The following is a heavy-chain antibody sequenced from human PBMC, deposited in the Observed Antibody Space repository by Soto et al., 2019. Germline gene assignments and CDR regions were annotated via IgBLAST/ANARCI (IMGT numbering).Heavy chain of an antibody. V-gene: IGHV3-11*06. D-gene: IGHD3-10*01. Sequence: PGGALRLSCAASGFTFSDYYMSWIRQAPGKGLEWVSYISSSSSYTNYADSVKGRFTISRDNAKNSLYLQMNSLRAEDTAVYYCARDITYYYGSGSHCFDYWGQGTLVTVSS. J-gene: IGHJ4*02. CDR2: ISSSSSYT. CDR3: ARDITYYYGSGSHCFDY. CDR1: GFTFSDYY.